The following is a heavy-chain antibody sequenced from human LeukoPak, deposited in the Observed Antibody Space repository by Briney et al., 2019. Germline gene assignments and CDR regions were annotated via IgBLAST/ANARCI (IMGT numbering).Heavy chain of an antibody. CDR1: GFTFRNYW. V-gene: IGHV3-7*01. CDR2: LKQDGSEK. CDR3: ARDCCGSRDFDY. Sequence: GGSLRLLCAPSGFTFRNYWMNWVRQAPGKGLEWVANLKQDGSEKHYVDSVKGRFTISRDNAKNSLYLQMNSLRVDDTAVYYCARDCCGSRDFDYWGQGTLVTVSS. D-gene: IGHD6-25*01. J-gene: IGHJ4*02.